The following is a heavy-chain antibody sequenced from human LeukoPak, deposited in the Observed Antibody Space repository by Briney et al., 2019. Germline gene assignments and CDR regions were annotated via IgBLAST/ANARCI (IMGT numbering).Heavy chain of an antibody. D-gene: IGHD6-19*01. CDR1: GGSISSYY. CDR3: ARWSSRSSGWPYYYYGMDV. CDR2: IYCSGST. J-gene: IGHJ6*02. Sequence: SETLSLTCTVSGGSISSYYWSWIRQPPGKGLEWIGYIYCSGSTNYNPSLKSRVTISVDTSKNQFSLKLSSVTAADTAVYYCARWSSRSSGWPYYYYGMDVWGQGTTVTVSS. V-gene: IGHV4-59*08.